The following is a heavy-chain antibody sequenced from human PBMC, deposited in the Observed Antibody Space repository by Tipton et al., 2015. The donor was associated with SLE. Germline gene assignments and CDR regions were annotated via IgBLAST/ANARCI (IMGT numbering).Heavy chain of an antibody. CDR3: ARDRRITMIVVVITTLDAFDI. CDR1: GGSVSSGSYY. Sequence: TLSLTCTVSGGSVSSGSYYWSWIRQPPGKGLEWIGYIYYSGSTYYNPSLKSRVTISVDTSKNQFFLKLSSVTAADTAVYYCARDRRITMIVVVITTLDAFDIWGQGTMVTASS. CDR2: IYYSGST. D-gene: IGHD3-22*01. J-gene: IGHJ3*02. V-gene: IGHV4-31*03.